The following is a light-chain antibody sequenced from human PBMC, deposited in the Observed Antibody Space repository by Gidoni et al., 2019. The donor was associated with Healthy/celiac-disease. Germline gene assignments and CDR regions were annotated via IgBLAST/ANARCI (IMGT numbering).Light chain of an antibody. J-gene: IGKJ2*01. CDR1: QSVLYSSNNKNY. CDR2: WAS. V-gene: IGKV4-1*01. CDR3: QQYYSTPYT. Sequence: DVVINQSPDSLAVSLGERATINCKSSQSVLYSSNNKNYLAWYQQKPGQPPKLLIYWASTRKSGVPDRFSGSGSGTDFTRTISSLQAEDVAVYYCQQYYSTPYTFGQGTKLEI.